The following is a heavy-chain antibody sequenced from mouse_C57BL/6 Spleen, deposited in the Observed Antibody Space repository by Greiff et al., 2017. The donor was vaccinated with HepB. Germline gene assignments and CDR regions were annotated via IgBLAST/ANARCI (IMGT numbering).Heavy chain of an antibody. D-gene: IGHD2-3*01. J-gene: IGHJ3*01. CDR2: ISSGGDYI. Sequence: EVKLMESGEGLVKPGGSLKLSCAASGFTFSSYAMSWVRQTPEKRLEWVAYISSGGDYIYYADTVKGRFTISRDNARNTLYLQMSSLKSEDTAMYYCTRETYDGIFAYWGQGTLVTVSA. CDR3: TRETYDGIFAY. CDR1: GFTFSSYA. V-gene: IGHV5-9-1*02.